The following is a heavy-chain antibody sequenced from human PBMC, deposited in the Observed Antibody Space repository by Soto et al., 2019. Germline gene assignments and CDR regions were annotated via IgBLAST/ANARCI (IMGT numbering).Heavy chain of an antibody. J-gene: IGHJ4*02. CDR2: IKQDGSEK. Sequence: VGSMRLSCGAAGFTSGDYGGSWVSKNPGKGLEWVANIKQDGSEKSYVDSVKGRFTISRDNAENSLDLQMNSLRAEDTAVYYCARVRHPFDILTGFQMESYYFDYWGQGTLVTVSS. CDR3: ARVRHPFDILTGFQMESYYFDY. CDR1: GFTSGDYG. D-gene: IGHD3-9*01. V-gene: IGHV3-7*01.